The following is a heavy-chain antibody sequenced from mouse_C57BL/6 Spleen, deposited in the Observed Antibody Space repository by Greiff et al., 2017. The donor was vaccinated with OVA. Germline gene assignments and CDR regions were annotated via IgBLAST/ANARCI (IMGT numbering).Heavy chain of an antibody. CDR1: GFTFSDYG. J-gene: IGHJ4*01. D-gene: IGHD2-1*01. CDR2: ISSGSSTI. Sequence: EVMLVESGGGLVKPGGSLKLSCAASGFTFSDYGMHWVRQAPEKGLEWVAYISSGSSTIYYADTMKGRFTISRDNAKNTLFLQITSLRSEDTAMYYCAGVYYGNYAAMDYWGQGTSVTVSS. V-gene: IGHV5-17*01. CDR3: AGVYYGNYAAMDY.